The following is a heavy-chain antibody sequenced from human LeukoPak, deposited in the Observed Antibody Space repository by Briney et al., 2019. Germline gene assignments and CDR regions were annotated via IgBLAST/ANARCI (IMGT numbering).Heavy chain of an antibody. V-gene: IGHV4-34*01. CDR2: INHSGST. CDR3: ARGRGIPKYYYMDV. Sequence: SETLSLTCAVYGGSFSSYYWSWIRQPPGKGLEWIGEINHSGSTNYNPSLKSRVTISVDTSKNQFSLKLSSVTAADTAVYYCARGRGIPKYYYMDVWGKGTTVTVSS. CDR1: GGSFSSYY. D-gene: IGHD2-21*01. J-gene: IGHJ6*03.